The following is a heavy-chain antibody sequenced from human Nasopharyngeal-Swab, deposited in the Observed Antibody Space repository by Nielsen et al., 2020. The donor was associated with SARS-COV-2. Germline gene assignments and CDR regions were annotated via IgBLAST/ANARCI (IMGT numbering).Heavy chain of an antibody. Sequence: GESLKISCAASGFTFSSYGVHWVRKAQGKGLEWVAVISYDGSNKYYADSVKGRFTISRDNSKNTLYLQMNSLRAEDTAVYYCAKGLITMIVVGYNWFDPWGQGTLVTVSS. D-gene: IGHD3-22*01. V-gene: IGHV3-30*18. CDR2: ISYDGSNK. CDR3: AKGLITMIVVGYNWFDP. J-gene: IGHJ5*02. CDR1: GFTFSSYG.